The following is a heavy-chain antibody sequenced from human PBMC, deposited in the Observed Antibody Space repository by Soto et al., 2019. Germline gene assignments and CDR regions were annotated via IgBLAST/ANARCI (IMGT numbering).Heavy chain of an antibody. CDR2: MNPNSGNT. D-gene: IGHD2-15*01. Sequence: ASVKVSCKASGYTFTSYDINWVRQATGQGLEWMGWMNPNSGNTGYAQKFQGRVTMTRNTSISTAYMELSSLRSEDTAVYYRARECSGGSCYSGAVAFDIWGQGTMVTVS. J-gene: IGHJ3*02. V-gene: IGHV1-8*01. CDR1: GYTFTSYD. CDR3: ARECSGGSCYSGAVAFDI.